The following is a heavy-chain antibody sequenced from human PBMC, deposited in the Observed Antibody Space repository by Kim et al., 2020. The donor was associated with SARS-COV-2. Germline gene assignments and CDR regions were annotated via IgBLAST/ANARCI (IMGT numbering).Heavy chain of an antibody. CDR2: INHSGST. J-gene: IGHJ4*01. Sequence: SETLSLTCAVYGGSFSGYYWSWIRQPPGKGLEWIGEINHSGSTNYNPSLKSRVTISVDTSKNQFSLKLSSVTAADTAVYYCAREKVYCSSTSCYTSAVD. D-gene: IGHD2-2*02. V-gene: IGHV4-34*01. CDR3: AREKVYCSSTSCYTSAVD. CDR1: GGSFSGYY.